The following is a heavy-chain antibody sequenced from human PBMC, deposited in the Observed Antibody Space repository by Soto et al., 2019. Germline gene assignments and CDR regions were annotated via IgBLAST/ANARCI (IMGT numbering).Heavy chain of an antibody. CDR2: ISISGGTT. D-gene: IGHD5-18*01. V-gene: IGHV3-23*01. Sequence: PGGSLRLSCAVSGFTFSSSAMNWVRQATGKGLEWVSGISISGGTTYYADSVKGRFTISRDNAKNTLYLQMNSLRAEDTAVYYCARDGYSYGGEGPFDYWGQGTLVTVSS. J-gene: IGHJ4*02. CDR1: GFTFSSSA. CDR3: ARDGYSYGGEGPFDY.